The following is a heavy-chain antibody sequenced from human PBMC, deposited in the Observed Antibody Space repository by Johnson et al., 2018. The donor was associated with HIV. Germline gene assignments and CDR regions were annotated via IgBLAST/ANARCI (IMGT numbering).Heavy chain of an antibody. Sequence: QVLLLESGGGVVQPGRSLRLSCAASGFTFNSYGMHWVRQAPGKGLEWVAVISYDGSNKYYVDSVKGRFTISRDNSKNTLYLRMNSLRAEDTAVYLCAKERGKRWLHPRDAFDIWGQGTMVTVSS. CDR1: GFTFNSYG. CDR2: ISYDGSNK. J-gene: IGHJ3*02. D-gene: IGHD5-24*01. V-gene: IGHV3-30*18. CDR3: AKERGKRWLHPRDAFDI.